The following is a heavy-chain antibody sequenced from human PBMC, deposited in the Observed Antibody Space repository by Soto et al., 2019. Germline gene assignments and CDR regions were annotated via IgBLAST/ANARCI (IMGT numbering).Heavy chain of an antibody. CDR2: INHSGST. CDR3: ARRRGSSWYGFHFDY. D-gene: IGHD6-13*01. J-gene: IGHJ4*02. Sequence: QVQLQKWGAGLLKPSETLSLTCAVYGGSFIGYYWSWIRQHPGKGLAWIGEINHSGSTNYNPSLKSRVTISVDTSKNQFSLKLSSVTAADTAVYYCARRRGSSWYGFHFDYWGQGTLVTVSS. V-gene: IGHV4-34*01. CDR1: GGSFIGYY.